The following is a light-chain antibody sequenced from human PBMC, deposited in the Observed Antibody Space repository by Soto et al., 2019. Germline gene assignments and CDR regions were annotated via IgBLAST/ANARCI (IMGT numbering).Light chain of an antibody. CDR2: EVT. CDR3: CSHSSSITWM. J-gene: IGLJ3*02. CDR1: SSDVGGYNF. Sequence: QSALTQTASVSGSPGQSITISCTGTSSDVGGYNFVSRYQQHPGKAPKLIIHEVTNRPSGVSNRFSGSKSGNTASLTISGLQAEDEAVYYCCSHSSSITWMFGGGTKLTVL. V-gene: IGLV2-14*03.